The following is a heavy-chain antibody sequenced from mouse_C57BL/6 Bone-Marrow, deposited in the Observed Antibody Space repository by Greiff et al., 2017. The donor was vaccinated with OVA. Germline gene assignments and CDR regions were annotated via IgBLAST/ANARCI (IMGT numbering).Heavy chain of an antibody. CDR2: IDPANGTT. J-gene: IGHJ2*01. Sequence: EVMLVESVAELVRPGASVKLSCTASGFNIKNTYMHWVKQRPEQGLEWIGRIDPANGTTKYAPQFPGKATITADTSSNTAYLQLSSLTSEDTAIYYCARITTVVAFDYWGQGTTLTVSS. CDR3: ARITTVVAFDY. D-gene: IGHD1-1*01. V-gene: IGHV14-3*01. CDR1: GFNIKNTY.